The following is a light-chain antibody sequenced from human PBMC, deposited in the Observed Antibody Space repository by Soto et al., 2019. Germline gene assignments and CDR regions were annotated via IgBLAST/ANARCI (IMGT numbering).Light chain of an antibody. CDR2: DAS. J-gene: IGKJ1*01. Sequence: DIQMTQSPSTLSASVGDRVSITCRASQSISSWLAWYQQKPGKAPKLLTCDASSLESGVPSRFSGSGSGTEFTLTISSLQPDDFATYYCQQYNSYSRTFGQGTKVDIK. CDR1: QSISSW. V-gene: IGKV1-5*01. CDR3: QQYNSYSRT.